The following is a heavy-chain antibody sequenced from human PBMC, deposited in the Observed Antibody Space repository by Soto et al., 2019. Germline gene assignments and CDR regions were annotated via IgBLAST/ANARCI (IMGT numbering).Heavy chain of an antibody. CDR1: GGSMSSYY. D-gene: IGHD2-8*01. CDR2: ISYSGST. J-gene: IGHJ1*01. CDR3: ARAGPLASVRY. V-gene: IGHV4-59*01. Sequence: TSETRSLTSTVSGGSMSSYYWTWLRQSPGRGLEWIGYISYSGSTYYNPSLKSRVTISADTSKNQFYLRMNSMIAADTAVDCCARAGPLASVRYSGPGTLVTVS.